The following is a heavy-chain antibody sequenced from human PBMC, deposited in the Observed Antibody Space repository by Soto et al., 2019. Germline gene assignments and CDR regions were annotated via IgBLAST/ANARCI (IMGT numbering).Heavy chain of an antibody. D-gene: IGHD3-16*02. CDR1: GGSISSGDYY. CDR3: ARHWIMIKFGRVLVRGFDY. CDR2: IYYSGST. V-gene: IGHV4-30-4*01. J-gene: IGHJ4*02. Sequence: SETLSLTCTVSGGSISSGDYYWSWIRQPPGKGLEWIGYIYYSGSTYYNPSLKSRVTISVDTSKNQFSLKLSSVTAADTAVYYCARHWIMIKFGRVLVRGFDYWGQANLVTVSS.